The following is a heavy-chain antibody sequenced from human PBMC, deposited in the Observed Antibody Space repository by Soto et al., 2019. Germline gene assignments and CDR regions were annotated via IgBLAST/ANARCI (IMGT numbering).Heavy chain of an antibody. CDR2: ISSNSAYI. V-gene: IGHV3-21*01. J-gene: IGHJ5*02. CDR3: TRDASRDSSARGWFDP. Sequence: LTCAASGFTFRSYTMNWVRQAPGKGLEWVSTISSNSAYIYYTDALRGRFTISRDNAKNSLHLQMNSLRAEDTAVYYCTRDASRDSSARGWFDPWGPGTLVTVSS. D-gene: IGHD6-13*01. CDR1: GFTFRSYT.